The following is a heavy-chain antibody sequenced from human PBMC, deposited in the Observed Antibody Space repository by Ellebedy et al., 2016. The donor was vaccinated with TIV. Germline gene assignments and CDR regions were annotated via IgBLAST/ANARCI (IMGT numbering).Heavy chain of an antibody. V-gene: IGHV3-7*03. CDR1: GFTFSTFW. D-gene: IGHD4-17*01. CDR2: IKPDGSEK. CDR3: VRYLFGDGDY. J-gene: IGHJ4*02. Sequence: GESLKISXSASGFTFSTFWMSWVRQAPGKGLEWVANIKPDGSEKYYVDSLKGRFTISRDNAKNSLFLQVNSLRAEDTAVYYCVRYLFGDGDYWGQGTLVTVSS.